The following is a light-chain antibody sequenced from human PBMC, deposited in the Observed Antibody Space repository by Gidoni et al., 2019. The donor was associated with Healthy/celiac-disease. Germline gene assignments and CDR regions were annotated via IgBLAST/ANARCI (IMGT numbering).Light chain of an antibody. CDR1: SSNIGAGYD. CDR3: QSYDSSLSGYVV. V-gene: IGLV1-40*01. J-gene: IGLJ2*01. Sequence: QSVLTPPPSVSGAPGPRVTISCTGSSSNIGAGYDVHWYQQLPGTAPKLLIYGNSNRPSGVPDRCSGSKSGTSASLAITGLQAEDEADYYCQSYDSSLSGYVVFGGGTKLTVL. CDR2: GNS.